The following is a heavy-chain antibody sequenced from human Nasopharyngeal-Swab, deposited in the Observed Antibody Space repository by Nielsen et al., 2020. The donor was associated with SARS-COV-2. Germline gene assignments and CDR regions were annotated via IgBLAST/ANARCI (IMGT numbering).Heavy chain of an antibody. CDR2: INTNTGNP. CDR1: GHTFTSYA. J-gene: IGHJ6*02. D-gene: IGHD6-13*01. V-gene: IGHV7-4-1*02. CDR3: AREAAAGIVYGMDV. Sequence: ASVKVSCKASGHTFTSYAMNWVRQAPGQGLEWMGWINTNTGNPTYAQGFTGRFVFSLDTSVSTAYLQISSLKAEDTAVYYCAREAAAGIVYGMDVWGQGTTVTVSS.